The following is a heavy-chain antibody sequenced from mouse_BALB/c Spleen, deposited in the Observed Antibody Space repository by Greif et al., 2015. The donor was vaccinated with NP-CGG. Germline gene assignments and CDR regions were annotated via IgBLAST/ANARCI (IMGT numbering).Heavy chain of an antibody. V-gene: IGHV1-54*01. J-gene: IGHJ4*01. Sequence: QVQLQQSGAELVRPGTSVKVSCKASGYAFTNYLIEWVKQRPGQGLEWIGVINPGSGGTNYNEKFKGKATLTADKSSSTAYMQLSSLTSDDSAVYFCAIYYGYDGYAMDYWGQGTSVTVSS. CDR3: AIYYGYDGYAMDY. CDR1: GYAFTNYL. D-gene: IGHD2-2*01. CDR2: INPGSGGT.